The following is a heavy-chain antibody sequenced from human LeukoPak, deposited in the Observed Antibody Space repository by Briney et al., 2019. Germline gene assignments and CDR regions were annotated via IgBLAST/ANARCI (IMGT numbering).Heavy chain of an antibody. CDR3: ARDRYYYDSSGRPFDY. V-gene: IGHV4-4*07. CDR1: GGSISSYY. Sequence: PSETLSLTCTVSGGSISSYYWNWIRRPAGKGLEWIGRIHTSGSTNYNPSLKSRVTMSVDTSKNQFSLKLSSVTAADTAVYYCARDRYYYDSSGRPFDYWGQGTLVTVSS. CDR2: IHTSGST. J-gene: IGHJ4*02. D-gene: IGHD3-22*01.